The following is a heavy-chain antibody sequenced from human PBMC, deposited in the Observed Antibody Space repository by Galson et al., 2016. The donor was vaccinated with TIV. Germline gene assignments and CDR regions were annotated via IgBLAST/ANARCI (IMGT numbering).Heavy chain of an antibody. CDR3: ASGPRGSSWYYLDY. D-gene: IGHD6-13*01. CDR2: IWNDGSKK. V-gene: IGHV3-33*01. CDR1: GLSFSAYG. J-gene: IGHJ4*02. Sequence: SLRLSCAASGLSFSAYGMHWVRQAPGKGLEWVAVIWNDGSKKYYGESVKGRFTVSRDNSNGTLYLQMNSLRDEDTAIYYCASGPRGSSWYYLDYWGQGTLVTVSS.